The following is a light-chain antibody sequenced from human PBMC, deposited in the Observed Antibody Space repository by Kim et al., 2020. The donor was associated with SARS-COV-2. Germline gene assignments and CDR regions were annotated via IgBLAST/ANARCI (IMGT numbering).Light chain of an antibody. CDR3: GTWDNSLSAGYV. Sequence: KFTISSSGSSSNIGNNYVSWYQQLPGTAPKLLIYDNNKRPSGIPDRFSGSKSGTSATLGITGLQTGDEADYYCGTWDNSLSAGYVFGTGTKVTVL. CDR2: DNN. J-gene: IGLJ1*01. V-gene: IGLV1-51*01. CDR1: SSNIGNNY.